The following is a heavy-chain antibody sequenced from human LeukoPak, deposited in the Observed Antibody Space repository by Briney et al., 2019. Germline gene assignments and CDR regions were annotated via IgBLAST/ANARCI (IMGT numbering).Heavy chain of an antibody. CDR3: ARESAAAGPIDY. Sequence: GGSLRLSCAASGFTFSSYAMSWVRQAPGKGLEWVSVIYSGGSTYYADSVKGRFTISRDNSKNTLYLQMNSLRAEDTAVYYCARESAAAGPIDYWGQGTLVTVSS. D-gene: IGHD6-13*01. CDR2: IYSGGST. J-gene: IGHJ4*02. V-gene: IGHV3-53*01. CDR1: GFTFSSYA.